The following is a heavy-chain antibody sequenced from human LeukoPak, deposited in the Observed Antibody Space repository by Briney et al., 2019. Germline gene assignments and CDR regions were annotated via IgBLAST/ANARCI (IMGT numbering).Heavy chain of an antibody. CDR1: GGSISSGDYY. J-gene: IGHJ4*02. Sequence: PSQTLSLTCTVSGGSISSGDYYWSWIRQPPGKGLEWIGYIYYSGSTYYNPSLKSRVTMSVDTSKNQFSLRLSSVTAADTAVYYCARHGSSYSFDCWGQGTLVTVSS. CDR3: ARHGSSYSFDC. CDR2: IYYSGST. D-gene: IGHD6-13*01. V-gene: IGHV4-30-4*01.